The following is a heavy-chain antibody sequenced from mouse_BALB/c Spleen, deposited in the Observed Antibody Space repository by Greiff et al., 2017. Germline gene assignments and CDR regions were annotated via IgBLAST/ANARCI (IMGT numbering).Heavy chain of an antibody. CDR1: GFTFSSYG. J-gene: IGHJ4*01. CDR2: ISSGGSYT. Sequence: EVQVVESGGDLVKPGGSLKLSCAASGFTFSSYGMSWVRQTPDKRLEWVATISSGGSYTYYPDSVKGRFTISRDNDKNTLYLQMSSLKSEDTAMYYCARQITTATMDYWGQGTSVTVSA. D-gene: IGHD1-2*01. CDR3: ARQITTATMDY. V-gene: IGHV5-6*01.